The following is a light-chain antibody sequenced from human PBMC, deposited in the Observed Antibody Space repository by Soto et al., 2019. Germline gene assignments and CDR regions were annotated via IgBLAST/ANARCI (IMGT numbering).Light chain of an antibody. Sequence: QSALTQPASVSGSPGQSITISCTGTSSDVGPYNCVSWYQHHPGKAPKLIIYEVSNRPSGVSNRFSGSKSGNTASLTISGLQTEDEADYYWSSYTSSSTYVFGSGTKLTVL. CDR3: SSYTSSSTYV. CDR1: SSDVGPYNC. CDR2: EVS. J-gene: IGLJ1*01. V-gene: IGLV2-14*01.